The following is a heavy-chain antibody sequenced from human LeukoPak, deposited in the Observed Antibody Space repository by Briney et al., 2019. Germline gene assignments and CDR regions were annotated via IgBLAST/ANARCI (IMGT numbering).Heavy chain of an antibody. CDR3: AKGSYYDSSGYYYDYYYYYGMDV. Sequence: GGSLRLSCAPSGFTFSSYAMSWVRQAPGRGREWVSAISGSGGSTYYADSVKGRFTISRDNSKNTLYLQINSLRAEDTAVYYCAKGSYYDSSGYYYDYYYYYGMDVWGPGATVTVSS. CDR1: GFTFSSYA. D-gene: IGHD3-22*01. V-gene: IGHV3-23*01. J-gene: IGHJ6*01. CDR2: ISGSGGST.